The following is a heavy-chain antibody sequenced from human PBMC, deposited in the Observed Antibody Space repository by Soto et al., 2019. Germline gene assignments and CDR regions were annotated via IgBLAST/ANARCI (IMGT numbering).Heavy chain of an antibody. CDR2: ISHSGST. V-gene: IGHV4-34*01. J-gene: IGHJ6*02. Sequence: SETLSLTCAAYGGTFKGYYWSWIRQPPEKGLEWIGEISHSGSTDYNPSLKSRVTISVETSKNQFFLKLTSVTAADTAVYYCARDRPTGKQQLVPHPSMDVWGQGTTVTSP. CDR3: ARDRPTGKQQLVPHPSMDV. D-gene: IGHD6-13*01. CDR1: GGTFKGYY.